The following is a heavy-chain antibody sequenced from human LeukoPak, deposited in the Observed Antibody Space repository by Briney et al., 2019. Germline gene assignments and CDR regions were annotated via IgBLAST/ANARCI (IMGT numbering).Heavy chain of an antibody. CDR1: GGSYSDYP. V-gene: IGHV1-69*13. D-gene: IGHD3-3*02. Sequence: ASVKVSCKASGGSYSDYPINWVRQAPGQGLEWLGGIIPKYSASNYAQAFRGRVTITADESTNTVYMEMSGLRPDDTAVYYCVRPDRIFGVPAAFDAWGQGTLVAVSS. J-gene: IGHJ3*01. CDR2: IIPKYSAS. CDR3: VRPDRIFGVPAAFDA.